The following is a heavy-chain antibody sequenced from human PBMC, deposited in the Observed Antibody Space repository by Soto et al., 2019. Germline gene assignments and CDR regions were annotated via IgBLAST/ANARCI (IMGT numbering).Heavy chain of an antibody. D-gene: IGHD2-21*01. CDR3: ATGSDIVGGGYYGIDV. V-gene: IGHV4-34*01. Sequence: QVQLQQWGAGLLKPSETLSLTCAVYGGSFSGYYWSWIRQPPGKGLEWIGEINHSGSTNYNPSLKSRVTISVDTSKNQFSLKLSSVTAADTAVDYCATGSDIVGGGYYGIDVWGQGTTVTVSS. CDR1: GGSFSGYY. CDR2: INHSGST. J-gene: IGHJ6*02.